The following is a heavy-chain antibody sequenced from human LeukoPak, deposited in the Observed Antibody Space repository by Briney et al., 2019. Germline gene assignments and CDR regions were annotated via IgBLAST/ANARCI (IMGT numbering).Heavy chain of an antibody. D-gene: IGHD3-3*01. CDR2: IYYSGST. V-gene: IGHV4-39*01. Sequence: PSETLSLPCTVYGGPFRGYYWGGIRQPPGKGREWIGSIYYSGSTYYNPSLKSRVTKSVDTSKNQFSLKLSSVTAADTAVYYCARLGGYYYYYGMDVWGQGTTVTVSS. CDR1: GGPFRGYY. J-gene: IGHJ6*02. CDR3: ARLGGYYYYYGMDV.